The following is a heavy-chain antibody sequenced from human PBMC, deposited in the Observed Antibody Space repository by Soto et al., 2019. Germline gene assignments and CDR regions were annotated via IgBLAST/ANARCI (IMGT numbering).Heavy chain of an antibody. J-gene: IGHJ6*02. CDR3: ARVQGDYSYYYYGMDV. CDR2: IYYSGST. V-gene: IGHV4-61*01. D-gene: IGHD2-21*01. Sequence: QVQLQESGPGLVKPSETLSLTCTVSGGSVSSGTYYWSWIRQPPGKGLEWIGYIYYSGSTNYNPSLKSRVTISVDTTKNQFSLKLSSVTAADTAVYYCARVQGDYSYYYYGMDVWGQGTTVTVSS. CDR1: GGSVSSGTYY.